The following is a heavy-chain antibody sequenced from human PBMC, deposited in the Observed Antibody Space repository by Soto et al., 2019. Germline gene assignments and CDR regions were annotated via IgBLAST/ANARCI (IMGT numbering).Heavy chain of an antibody. J-gene: IGHJ5*02. D-gene: IGHD3-10*01. V-gene: IGHV3-21*01. Sequence: PDVSLRLSCAASAFTFSSYSMNWVRQAPGKGLEWVSSISSSSSYIYYADSVKGRFTISRDNAKNSLYLQMNSLRAEDTAVYYCASEFGRSHWFDPWGQGTLVTVSS. CDR2: ISSSSSYI. CDR3: ASEFGRSHWFDP. CDR1: AFTFSSYS.